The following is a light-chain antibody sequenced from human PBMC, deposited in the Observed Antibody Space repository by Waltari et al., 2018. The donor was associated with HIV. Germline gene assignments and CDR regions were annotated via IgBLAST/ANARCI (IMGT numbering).Light chain of an antibody. CDR3: CSYAGSSSYV. CDR1: SSDVGDFNL. J-gene: IGLJ1*01. V-gene: IGLV2-23*02. CDR2: EVS. Sequence: QSALTQPASVSGSPGQSITISCSGTSSDVGDFNLVSWYQQHPGKAPKLMIYEVSERPSGVSNRFSGSKSGNTASLTLSGLQAEDEAEYYCCSYAGSSSYVFGSGTKATVL.